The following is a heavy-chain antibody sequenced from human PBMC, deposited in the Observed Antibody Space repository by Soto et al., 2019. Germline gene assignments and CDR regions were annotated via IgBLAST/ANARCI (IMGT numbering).Heavy chain of an antibody. Sequence: EVQLLESGGGLVQPGGSLRLSCAASGFTFSDYAMYWVRQAPGKGLEWVSVIYSGGSTYYADSVKGRFTISRDNSKNTLYLQMNSLRAEDTAVYYCARGLTIKGYFDYWGQGTLVTVSS. J-gene: IGHJ4*02. CDR2: IYSGGST. CDR3: ARGLTIKGYFDY. D-gene: IGHD4-4*01. V-gene: IGHV3-23*03. CDR1: GFTFSDYA.